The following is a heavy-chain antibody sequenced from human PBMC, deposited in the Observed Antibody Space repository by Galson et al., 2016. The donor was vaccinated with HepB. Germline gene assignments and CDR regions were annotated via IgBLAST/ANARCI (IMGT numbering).Heavy chain of an antibody. V-gene: IGHV5-51*01. CDR3: AGLGCFCGAAWYYYYGMDV. J-gene: IGHJ6*02. D-gene: IGHD2-21*01. CDR1: GYSFTRYW. CDR2: IYPGDSET. Sequence: QSGAEVKKPGESLKISCKGSGYSFTRYWIGWVRQMPGKGLEWMGIIYPGDSETSYSPSFEGQVTISADKSLSTAYLQWSSLKASDTAMYYCAGLGCFCGAAWYYYYGMDVWGQGTTVTVSS.